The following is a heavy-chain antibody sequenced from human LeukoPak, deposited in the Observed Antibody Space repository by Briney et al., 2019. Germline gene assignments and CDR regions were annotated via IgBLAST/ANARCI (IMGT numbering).Heavy chain of an antibody. Sequence: GGSLRLSCAASGFRFTSYWTSWVRQAPGKGLEWVANINQDGSEKYYGDSVKGRFTISRDNAKNSLYLQMSSLRAEDTAVYFCARDGHPFDSWGQGTLVTVSS. CDR1: GFRFTSYW. J-gene: IGHJ4*02. CDR3: ARDGHPFDS. CDR2: INQDGSEK. V-gene: IGHV3-7*01.